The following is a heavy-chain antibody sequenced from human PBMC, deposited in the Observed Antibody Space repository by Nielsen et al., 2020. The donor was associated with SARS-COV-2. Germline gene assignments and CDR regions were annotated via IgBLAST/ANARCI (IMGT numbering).Heavy chain of an antibody. CDR2: LSWNSGSI. V-gene: IGHV3-9*01. Sequence: SLKISCAASGFTFDDYAMHWVRQAPGKGLEWFSGLSWNSGSIGYAESVKGRFTISRDNAKTSLYLQMNSLRAEDTALYYCAKDTLWFGEFDAFDIWGQGTMVTVSS. CDR1: GFTFDDYA. CDR3: AKDTLWFGEFDAFDI. D-gene: IGHD3-10*01. J-gene: IGHJ3*02.